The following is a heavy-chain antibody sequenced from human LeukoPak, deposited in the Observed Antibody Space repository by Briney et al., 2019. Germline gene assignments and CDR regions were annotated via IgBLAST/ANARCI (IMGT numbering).Heavy chain of an antibody. CDR2: ISAYNGNT. D-gene: IGHD6-19*01. CDR1: GYTFTIYG. J-gene: IGHJ4*02. V-gene: IGHV1-18*01. Sequence: ASVKVSCKASGYTFTIYGISWVRQAPGQGLEWMGWISAYNGNTNYAQKLQGRVTMTTDTSTSTAYMELRSLRSDDTAVYYCARDMGYSSGWYERFDYWGQGTLVTVSS. CDR3: ARDMGYSSGWYERFDY.